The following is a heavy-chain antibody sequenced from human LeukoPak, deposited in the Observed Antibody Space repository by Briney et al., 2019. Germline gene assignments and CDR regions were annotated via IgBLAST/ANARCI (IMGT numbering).Heavy chain of an antibody. V-gene: IGHV3-30*18. CDR3: GKDGSSGWYFDY. Sequence: GGSLRLSCAASGFTFSNYGMHWVRQAPGKGLEWVAVISYDGSNKYYADSVKGRFTIPRDNSKNTLYLQMNSLRAEDTAVYYCGKDGSSGWYFDYWGQGTLVTVSS. J-gene: IGHJ4*02. CDR1: GFTFSNYG. CDR2: ISYDGSNK. D-gene: IGHD6-19*01.